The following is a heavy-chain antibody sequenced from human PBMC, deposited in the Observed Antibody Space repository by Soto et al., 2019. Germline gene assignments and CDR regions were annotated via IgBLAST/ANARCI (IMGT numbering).Heavy chain of an antibody. J-gene: IGHJ4*02. D-gene: IGHD2-21*02. CDR1: GDSISIRSYY. CDR2: IYYSGST. CDR3: ARQRTSVVTQAYFDV. Sequence: DTLSLTCTITGDSISIRSYYWGWIRQPPGKGLEWIGSIYYSGSTYNNPSLRSRVSMSIDTSKDQFSLKLKSVTAADTALYFCARQRTSVVTQAYFDVWGRGSLVTVSA. V-gene: IGHV4-39*01.